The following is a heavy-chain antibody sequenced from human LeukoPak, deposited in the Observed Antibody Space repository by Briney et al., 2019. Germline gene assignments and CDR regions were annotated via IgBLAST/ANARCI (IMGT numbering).Heavy chain of an antibody. D-gene: IGHD2-15*01. Sequence: ASVKVSCKASGYTFTGYCMHWVRQAPGQGLEWMGWINPNSGGTNYAQKFQGRVTMTRDTSISTAYMELSRLRSDDTAVYYCANGLVAATPELDYWGQGTLVTVSS. CDR3: ANGLVAATPELDY. CDR1: GYTFTGYC. J-gene: IGHJ4*02. V-gene: IGHV1-2*02. CDR2: INPNSGGT.